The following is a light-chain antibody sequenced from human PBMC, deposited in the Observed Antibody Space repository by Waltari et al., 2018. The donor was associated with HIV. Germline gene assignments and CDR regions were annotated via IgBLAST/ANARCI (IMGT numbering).Light chain of an antibody. CDR3: NSRDSSGKHHWV. Sequence: SSALTPNPAVSVALAQTDRHTCRRESLRSYYAPRWYQPKPGQAPVLVLYGKNNRPSGIPVRFSGSSSGNTASLTITGAQAEDEADYYCNSRDSSGKHHWVFGGGTKLTVL. CDR2: GKN. CDR1: SLRSYY. V-gene: IGLV3-19*01. J-gene: IGLJ3*02.